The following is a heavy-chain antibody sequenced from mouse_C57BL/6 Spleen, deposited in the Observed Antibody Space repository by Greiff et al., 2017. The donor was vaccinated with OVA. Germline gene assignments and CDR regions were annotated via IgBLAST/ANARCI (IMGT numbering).Heavy chain of an antibody. CDR3: ARSVSGVGYWYFDV. CDR1: GYTFTSYW. CDR2: IHPTSGST. D-gene: IGHD6-2*01. J-gene: IGHJ1*03. V-gene: IGHV1-64*01. Sequence: QVQLKQPGAELVKPGASVKLSCKASGYTFTSYWMHWVKQRPGQGLEWIGMIHPTSGSTNYNEKFKSKATLTVDKSSSTAYMQLSSLTSEDSAVYYCARSVSGVGYWYFDVWGTGTTVTVSS.